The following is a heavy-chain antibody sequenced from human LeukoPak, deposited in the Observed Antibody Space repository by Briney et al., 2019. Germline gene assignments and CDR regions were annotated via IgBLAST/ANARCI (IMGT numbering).Heavy chain of an antibody. CDR3: ARARVQLWPYYFDY. D-gene: IGHD5-18*01. CDR1: GFTFSNAW. Sequence: TAGGSLRLSCAASGFTFSNAWMSWVRQAPGKGLEWIGSIYYSGSTYYNPSLKSRVTISVDTSKNQFSLKLSSVTAADTAVYYCARARVQLWPYYFDYWGQGTLVTVSS. J-gene: IGHJ4*02. V-gene: IGHV4-4*02. CDR2: IYYSGST.